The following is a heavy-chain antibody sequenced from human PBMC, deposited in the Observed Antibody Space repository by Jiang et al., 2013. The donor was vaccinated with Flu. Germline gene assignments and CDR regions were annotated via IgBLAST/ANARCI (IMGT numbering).Heavy chain of an antibody. Sequence: QLVESGAEVKKPGASVKVSCKASGYTFTNYYMHWVRQAPGQGLEWMGRINPNSGATDYARKFQGRVTMTRDTSVNTAYMELSRLRSDDTAVFYCTRDPLELGYWGQGTLVTVSS. D-gene: IGHD1-7*01. CDR2: INPNSGAT. CDR1: GYTFTNYY. CDR3: TRDPLELGY. J-gene: IGHJ4*02. V-gene: IGHV1-2*06.